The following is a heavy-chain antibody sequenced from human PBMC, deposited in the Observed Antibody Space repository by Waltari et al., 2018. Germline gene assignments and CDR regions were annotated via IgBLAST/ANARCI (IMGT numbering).Heavy chain of an antibody. Sequence: EVQLVESGGGLVQPGGSLRLSCSASGFTFSDHYMDWVRQAPGKGLEWVGRTRNKANSYTTEYAASVKGRFTISRDDSKNSLYLQMNSLKTEDTAVYYCARVATGTTTDPWGQGTLVTVSS. D-gene: IGHD1-7*01. CDR1: GFTFSDHY. V-gene: IGHV3-72*01. J-gene: IGHJ5*02. CDR2: TRNKANSYTT. CDR3: ARVATGTTTDP.